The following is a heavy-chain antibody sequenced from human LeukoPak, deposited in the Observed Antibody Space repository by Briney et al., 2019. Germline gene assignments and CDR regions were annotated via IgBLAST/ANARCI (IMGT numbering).Heavy chain of an antibody. V-gene: IGHV3-66*01. J-gene: IGHJ3*01. CDR3: ARVQAVADVFYL. CDR2: VYAAGNK. Sequence: PGGSLRLSCAVSGLNVGTNYMSWVRQAPGRGLEWVSVVYAAGNKFYADSVKGRFTIFRDNANNKLDLRMTSLRVEDTAIYYCARVQAVADVFYLWGQGTMVTVSS. D-gene: IGHD6-19*01. CDR1: GLNVGTNY.